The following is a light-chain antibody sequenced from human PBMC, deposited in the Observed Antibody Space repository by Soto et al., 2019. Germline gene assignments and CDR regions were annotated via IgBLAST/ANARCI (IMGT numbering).Light chain of an antibody. CDR2: RTD. CDR3: AAWDDSLSGVV. J-gene: IGLJ3*02. CDR1: SSNIGSNT. V-gene: IGLV1-47*01. Sequence: QSVLTQPPSASGTPGQRVTISCSGGSSNIGSNTVYWYQQLPGTAPDFLIFRTDQRPSGVPDRFSGSKSGTSASLAISGLRSEDEADYYCAAWDDSLSGVVFGGGTKLTVL.